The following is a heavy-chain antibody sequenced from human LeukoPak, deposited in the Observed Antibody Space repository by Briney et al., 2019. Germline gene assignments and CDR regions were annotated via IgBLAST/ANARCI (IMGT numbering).Heavy chain of an antibody. Sequence: SETLSLTCTVSGGSISSYYWSWIRQPPGKGLEWIGYIYYSGSTNYNPSLKSRVTISVDTSKNQFSLKLSSVTAADTAVYYCARVKTTMIVATRAFDISGQGTMVTVSS. CDR3: ARVKTTMIVATRAFDI. V-gene: IGHV4-59*12. D-gene: IGHD3-22*01. CDR1: GGSISSYY. J-gene: IGHJ3*02. CDR2: IYYSGST.